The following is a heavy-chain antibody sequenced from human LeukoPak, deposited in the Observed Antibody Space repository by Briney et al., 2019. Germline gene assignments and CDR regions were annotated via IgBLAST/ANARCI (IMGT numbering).Heavy chain of an antibody. V-gene: IGHV4-59*01. CDR1: GGSISSYY. Sequence: PSETLSLTCTVSGGSISSYYWSWIRQPPGKGLEWIGYIYYSGSTNYNPSLKSRVTISVDTSKNQFSLKLSSVTAADTAVYYCARDLGYYYDSSGYYYGAGLTGFDPWGQGTLVTVSS. CDR3: ARDLGYYYDSSGYYYGAGLTGFDP. J-gene: IGHJ5*02. CDR2: IYYSGST. D-gene: IGHD3-22*01.